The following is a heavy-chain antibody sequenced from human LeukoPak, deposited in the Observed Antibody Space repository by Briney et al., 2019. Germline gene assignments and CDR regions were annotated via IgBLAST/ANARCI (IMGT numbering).Heavy chain of an antibody. Sequence: PSETLSLTCTVSGGSISSYYWSWVRQPPGKGLEWIGYIYYSGSTNYNPSLKSRVTISVDTSKNQFSLKLSSVTAADTAVYYCARDSYDILTGANWFDPWGQGTLVTVSS. V-gene: IGHV4-59*01. CDR3: ARDSYDILTGANWFDP. D-gene: IGHD3-9*01. CDR1: GGSISSYY. J-gene: IGHJ5*02. CDR2: IYYSGST.